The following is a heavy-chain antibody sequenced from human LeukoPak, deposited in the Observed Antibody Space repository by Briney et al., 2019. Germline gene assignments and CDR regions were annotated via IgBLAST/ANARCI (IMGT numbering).Heavy chain of an antibody. CDR1: GFTFSNYW. V-gene: IGHV3-7*05. CDR3: ASQFWWAAVAGTALDY. Sequence: PGGSLRLSCAVSGFTFSNYWMSWVRQAPGKGLEWVANIKEDGTEKYYVDSVKGRFTISRDNAKNSLYLQMNSLRAEDTAVYYCASQFWWAAVAGTALDYWGQGTLVTISS. D-gene: IGHD6-19*01. J-gene: IGHJ4*02. CDR2: IKEDGTEK.